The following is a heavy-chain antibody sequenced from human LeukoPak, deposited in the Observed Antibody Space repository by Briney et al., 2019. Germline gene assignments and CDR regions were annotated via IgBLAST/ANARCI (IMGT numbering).Heavy chain of an antibody. CDR3: ARHGRGAARPSGHYYYYYMDV. CDR2: IYPGDSDT. Sequence: GESLKISCKGSGYSFTSYWIGWVRQMPGKGLEWMGIIYPGDSDTRYSPSFQGQVTISADKSISTAYLQWSSLKASDTAMYYCARHGRGAARPSGHYYYYYMDVWGKGTTVTVSS. V-gene: IGHV5-51*01. CDR1: GYSFTSYW. D-gene: IGHD6-6*01. J-gene: IGHJ6*03.